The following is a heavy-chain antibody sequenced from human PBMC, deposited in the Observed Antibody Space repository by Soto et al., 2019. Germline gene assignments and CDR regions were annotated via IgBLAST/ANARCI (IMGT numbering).Heavy chain of an antibody. CDR2: ISGSGGST. CDR3: AKARGSSSWYFHYFDY. V-gene: IGHV3-23*01. J-gene: IGHJ4*02. CDR1: GFTFSSYA. D-gene: IGHD6-13*01. Sequence: PGGSLRLSCAASGFTFSSYAMSWVRQAPGKGLEWVSAISGSGGSTYYADSVKGRFTISRDNSKNTLYLQMNSLRAEDTAVYYCAKARGSSSWYFHYFDYWGQGTLVTVSS.